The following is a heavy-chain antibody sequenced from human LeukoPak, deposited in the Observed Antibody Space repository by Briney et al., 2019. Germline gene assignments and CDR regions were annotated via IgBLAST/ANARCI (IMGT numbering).Heavy chain of an antibody. V-gene: IGHV4-4*07. Sequence: PSETLSLTCSVSSGSISSYYWSWIRQPAGKGLEWIGRIYTSGSTNYNPSLKSRVTMSVDTSENQFSLKLSSVTAADTAVYYCARDELGEFFFDYWGQGTLVTVSS. CDR2: IYTSGST. J-gene: IGHJ4*02. D-gene: IGHD3-10*01. CDR3: ARDELGEFFFDY. CDR1: SGSISSYY.